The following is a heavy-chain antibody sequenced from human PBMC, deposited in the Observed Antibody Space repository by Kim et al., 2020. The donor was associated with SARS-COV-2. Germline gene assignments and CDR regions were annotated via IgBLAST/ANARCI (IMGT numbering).Heavy chain of an antibody. CDR1: GGSISSSSYY. J-gene: IGHJ4*02. V-gene: IGHV4-39*01. CDR3: ARSCRYCSSTSWPGYFDY. D-gene: IGHD2-2*01. CDR2: IYYSGGT. Sequence: SETLSLTCTVSGGSISSSSYYWGWIRQPPGKGLEWMGSIYYSGGTSYTRSLKSRVPISVATPKNQFSLKLSSVTAADTAVYYCARSCRYCSSTSWPGYFDYWGQGTLVTVSS.